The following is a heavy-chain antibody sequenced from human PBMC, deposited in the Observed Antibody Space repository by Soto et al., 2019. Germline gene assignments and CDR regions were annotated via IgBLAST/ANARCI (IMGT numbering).Heavy chain of an antibody. CDR1: GGSISSSNW. J-gene: IGHJ6*02. CDR2: IYHSGST. V-gene: IGHV4-4*02. D-gene: IGHD6-6*01. Sequence: SETLSLTCAVSGGSISSSNWWSWVRQPPGKGLEWIGEIYHSGSTNYNPSLKSRVTISVEKSKNQFSLKLSSVTAADTAVYYCARAKWGRYSRSSGGMDVWGQGTTVT. CDR3: ARAKWGRYSRSSGGMDV.